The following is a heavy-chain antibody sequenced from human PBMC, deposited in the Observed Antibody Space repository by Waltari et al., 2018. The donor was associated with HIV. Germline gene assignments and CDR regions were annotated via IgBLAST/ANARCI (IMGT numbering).Heavy chain of an antibody. Sequence: QVQLQQWGAGLLKPSETLSLTCAVYGGSFSGSSWRWIRQPPGKGLEWIGEINHSGSTNYNPSLKSRVTISVDTSKNQFSLKLSSVTAADTAVYYCARDKYTSSSYFHYGMDVWGQGTTVTVSS. V-gene: IGHV4-34*01. CDR1: GGSFSGSS. J-gene: IGHJ6*02. CDR3: ARDKYTSSSYFHYGMDV. D-gene: IGHD6-6*01. CDR2: INHSGST.